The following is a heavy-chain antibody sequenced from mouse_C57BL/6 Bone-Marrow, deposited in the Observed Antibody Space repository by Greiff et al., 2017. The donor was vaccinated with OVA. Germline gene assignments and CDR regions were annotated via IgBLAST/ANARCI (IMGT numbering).Heavy chain of an antibody. CDR3: ARDYSKGYFDY. CDR1: GFTFSSYA. J-gene: IGHJ2*01. V-gene: IGHV5-4*01. Sequence: EVQGVESGGGLVKPGGSLKLSCAASGFTFSSYAMSWVRQTPEKRLEWVATISDGGSYTYYPDNVKGRFTISRDNAKNNLYLQMSHLKSEDTAMYYCARDYSKGYFDYWGQGTTLTVSS. CDR2: ISDGGSYT. D-gene: IGHD2-5*01.